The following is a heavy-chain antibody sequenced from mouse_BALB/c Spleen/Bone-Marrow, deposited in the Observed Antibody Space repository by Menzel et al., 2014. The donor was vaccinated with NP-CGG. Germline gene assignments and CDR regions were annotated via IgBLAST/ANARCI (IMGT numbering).Heavy chain of an antibody. Sequence: VQLLQSGPELVRPGVSVKISCKGSGYTFTDYAMHWVKQSHAKSLEWVGVISTYSGNTNYNQKFKGKATMTVDKASSTAYMELARLTAEDSAIYYCARSPLYGSSYAMDYWGQGTSVTVSS. CDR1: GYTFTDYA. V-gene: IGHV1-67*01. CDR3: ARSPLYGSSYAMDY. J-gene: IGHJ4*01. D-gene: IGHD1-1*01. CDR2: ISTYSGNT.